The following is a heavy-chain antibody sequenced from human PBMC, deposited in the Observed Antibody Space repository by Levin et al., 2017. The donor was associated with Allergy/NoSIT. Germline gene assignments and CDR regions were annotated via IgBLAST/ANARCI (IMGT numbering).Heavy chain of an antibody. CDR2: ISGSTVGSR. J-gene: IGHJ4*02. CDR3: AKGDDWSGGHCYYPFDY. D-gene: IGHD2-15*01. Sequence: GGSLRLSCAASGFTFSTYAMSWVRQAPGKGLEWVSIISGSTVGSRYYADSVKGRFTISRDNSKNLLYLQMSNLRAEDTAVYYCAKGDDWSGGHCYYPFDYWGQGTLVTVSS. V-gene: IGHV3-23*01. CDR1: GFTFSTYA.